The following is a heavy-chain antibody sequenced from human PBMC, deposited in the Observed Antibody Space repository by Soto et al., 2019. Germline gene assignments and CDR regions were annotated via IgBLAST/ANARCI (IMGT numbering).Heavy chain of an antibody. J-gene: IGHJ5*02. CDR1: GGTFSSYA. CDR3: ARYLGMTTVTWFDP. D-gene: IGHD4-4*01. Sequence: ASVKVSCKASGGTFSSYAISWVRQAPGQGLEWMGGIIPIFGTANYAQKFQGRVTITADESTSTAYMELSSLRSEDTAVYYCARYLGMTTVTWFDPWGQGTLVTVSS. V-gene: IGHV1-69*13. CDR2: IIPIFGTA.